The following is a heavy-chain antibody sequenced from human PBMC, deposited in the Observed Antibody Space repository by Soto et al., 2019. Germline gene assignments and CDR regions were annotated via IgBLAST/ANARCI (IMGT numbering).Heavy chain of an antibody. CDR1: ADSIRDSNYY. CDR3: ARHSGRFGIAGAGIDS. J-gene: IGHJ5*01. D-gene: IGHD6-19*01. CDR2: IYYSGSA. Sequence: PSETLSLTCTVSADSIRDSNYYWGWFRQPPGKELRWIGSIYYSGSAYYDPSLRSRVTISVDASKSHFSLILNSVTAADTAVYFCARHSGRFGIAGAGIDSWGRGILVT. V-gene: IGHV4-39*01.